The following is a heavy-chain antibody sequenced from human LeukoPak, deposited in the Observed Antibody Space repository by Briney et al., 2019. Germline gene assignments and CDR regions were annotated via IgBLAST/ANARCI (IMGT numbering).Heavy chain of an antibody. D-gene: IGHD6-19*01. CDR3: ARGVISVALVDY. CDR2: ISSSSTLI. CDR1: GFTFSSYS. J-gene: IGHJ4*02. V-gene: IGHV3-21*01. Sequence: GGSRRLSCAASGFTFSSYSMFWVRQAPGKGLEWVSSISSSSTLIYYADSVKGRFTISRDNAKNSLYLQMNSLRAEDTAMYFCARGVISVALVDYWGQGTLVTVSS.